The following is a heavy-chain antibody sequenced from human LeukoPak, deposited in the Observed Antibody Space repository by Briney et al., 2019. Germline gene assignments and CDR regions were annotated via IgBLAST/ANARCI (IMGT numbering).Heavy chain of an antibody. CDR1: GGSISSYY. V-gene: IGHV4-59*08. D-gene: IGHD5-24*01. J-gene: IGHJ4*02. Sequence: SETLSLTCTVSGGSISSYYWSWIRQPPGKGLEWIGYIYYSGSTNYNPSLKSRVTISVDTSKNQFSLKLSSVTAADTAVYCCARHSRRRGGYMGGPSYFDYWGQGTLVTVSS. CDR2: IYYSGST. CDR3: ARHSRRRGGYMGGPSYFDY.